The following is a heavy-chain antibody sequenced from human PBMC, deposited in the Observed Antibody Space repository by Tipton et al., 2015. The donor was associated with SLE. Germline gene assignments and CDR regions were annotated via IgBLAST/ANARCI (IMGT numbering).Heavy chain of an antibody. CDR2: INHTGGT. Sequence: TLSLTCAVYGGSFSDYYWSWIRQTPGEGLEWIGEINHTGGTNYNPSLESRVTMSVDTSKNQFSLKLSSVTAADTAMYYCVREREYVVRFRELVAPDLWGQGTATTVSS. CDR1: GGSFSDYY. D-gene: IGHD1-26*01. V-gene: IGHV4-34*01. CDR3: VREREYVVRFRELVAPDL. J-gene: IGHJ3*01.